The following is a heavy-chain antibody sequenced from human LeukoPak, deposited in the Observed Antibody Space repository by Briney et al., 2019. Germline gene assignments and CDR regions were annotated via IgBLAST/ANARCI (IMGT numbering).Heavy chain of an antibody. CDR3: ARVTAYYDSSGYSGYYYFDY. D-gene: IGHD3-22*01. J-gene: IGHJ4*02. V-gene: IGHV3-20*04. CDR2: INWNGGST. Sequence: PGGSLRLSCAASGFTFDDYGMSWVRQAPGKGLEWVSGINWNGGSTGYADSVKGRFTISRDNAKNSLYLQMNSLRAEDTALYCCARVTAYYDSSGYSGYYYFDYWGQGTLVTVSS. CDR1: GFTFDDYG.